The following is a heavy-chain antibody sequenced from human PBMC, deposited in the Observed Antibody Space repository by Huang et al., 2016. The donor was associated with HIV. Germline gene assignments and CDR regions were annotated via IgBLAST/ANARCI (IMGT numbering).Heavy chain of an antibody. CDR3: ARRFSSSSGYFDY. V-gene: IGHV5-51*01. CDR1: GYSFSSYW. J-gene: IGHJ4*02. Sequence: VQLVQSGAEVKKPGESLKISCKGSGYSFSSYWIAWVRQMPGKGREWMGIIVPDDSDTTYSPSFGGQVTISADKSIGTAYLQWSSLKASDTAMYYCARRFSSSSGYFDYWGQGSLVTVSS. CDR2: IVPDDSDT. D-gene: IGHD6-6*01.